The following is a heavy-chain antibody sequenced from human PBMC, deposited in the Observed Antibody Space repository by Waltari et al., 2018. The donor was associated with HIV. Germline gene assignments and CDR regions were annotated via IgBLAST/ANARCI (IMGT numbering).Heavy chain of an antibody. CDR1: GFTFSIYW. Sequence: EVQLVESGGGLVQPGGSLRLSCAASGFTFSIYWMSWLRQAPGKGLEWVASIKQDRSEKHYADSVRGRFTISRDNTKNSLYLQMNSLRAEDTAVYYCVKYSGSYWGAHNWFDPWGQGTLVTVSS. V-gene: IGHV3-7*01. CDR3: VKYSGSYWGAHNWFDP. J-gene: IGHJ5*02. D-gene: IGHD1-26*01. CDR2: IKQDRSEK.